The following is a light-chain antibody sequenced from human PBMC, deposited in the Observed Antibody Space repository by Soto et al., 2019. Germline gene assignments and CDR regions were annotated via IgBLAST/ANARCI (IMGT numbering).Light chain of an antibody. CDR3: QQYYDTPLT. CDR1: QSILYSTDNKNF. J-gene: IGKJ4*01. CDR2: WAS. Sequence: DIVMTQSPDSLAVSLGERATINCKSSQSILYSTDNKNFLAWYQQKVGQPPKLLIYWASTRESGVPDRFSGSGSGTDFTLTISSLRDEDVAVYYCQQYYDTPLTFGGGTTVEIK. V-gene: IGKV4-1*01.